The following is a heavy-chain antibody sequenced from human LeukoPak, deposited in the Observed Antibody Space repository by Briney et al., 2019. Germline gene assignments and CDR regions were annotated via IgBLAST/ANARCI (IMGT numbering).Heavy chain of an antibody. CDR1: GFTFSSYG. CDR3: AKDRDVLLYMSLDY. Sequence: GGSLRLSCAASGFTFSSYGMHWVRQAPGKGLEWVAVISYDGSNKYYADSVKGRFTISRDNSKNTLYLQMNSLRAEDTAVYYCAKDRDVLLYMSLDYWGQGTLVTVSS. CDR2: ISYDGSNK. J-gene: IGHJ4*02. D-gene: IGHD3-10*01. V-gene: IGHV3-30*18.